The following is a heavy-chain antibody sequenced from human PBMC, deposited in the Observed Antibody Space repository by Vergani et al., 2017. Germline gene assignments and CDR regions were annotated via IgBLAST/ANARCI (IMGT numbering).Heavy chain of an antibody. V-gene: IGHV7-4-1*02. Sequence: QVQLVQSGSELKKPGASVKVSCKASGYSFTRYAVNWVRQAPGQGLEWMGWINTNTGNPTYAQGFRGRFVFSLDTSASTAYLQINSLMAEDTAVYYCAREKTTHDILTGYPPSNYWCQGTLVTVSS. J-gene: IGHJ4*02. CDR3: AREKTTHDILTGYPPSNY. CDR1: GYSFTRYA. CDR2: INTNTGNP. D-gene: IGHD3-9*01.